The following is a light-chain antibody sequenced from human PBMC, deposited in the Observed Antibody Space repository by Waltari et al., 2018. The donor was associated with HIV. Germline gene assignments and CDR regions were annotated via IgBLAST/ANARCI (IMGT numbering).Light chain of an antibody. Sequence: QSALTQPASVSGSPGQSITISCTGTSSDVGGYNYVSWYQQHPGKAPQLMIYEVSNRPSGVSKRFSGSKSGNTASLTISGRQAEDEADYYCSSYTSSSTVVFGGGTKLTVL. CDR1: SSDVGGYNY. CDR3: SSYTSSSTVV. CDR2: EVS. J-gene: IGLJ2*01. V-gene: IGLV2-14*01.